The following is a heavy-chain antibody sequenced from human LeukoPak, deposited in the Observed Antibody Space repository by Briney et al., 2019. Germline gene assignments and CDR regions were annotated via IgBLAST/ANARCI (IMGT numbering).Heavy chain of an antibody. D-gene: IGHD5-24*01. V-gene: IGHV3-30*04. CDR2: ISFDGTDA. CDR1: GFTFSSYA. Sequence: GTSLRLSCAASGFTFSSYAIHWVRQAPGKGLEWVAVISFDGTDAFYADSVKGRFTISRDNSKNTLYLQMNSLRADDTAVYYCAMKAVPRPRLHDAFDFWGQGTVVSVSS. CDR3: AMKAVPRPRLHDAFDF. J-gene: IGHJ3*01.